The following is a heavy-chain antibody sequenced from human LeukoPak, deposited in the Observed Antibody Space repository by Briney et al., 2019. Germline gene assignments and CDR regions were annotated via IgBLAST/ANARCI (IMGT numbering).Heavy chain of an antibody. CDR1: GFTFSSYS. Sequence: GGSLRLSCAASGFTFSSYSMNWVRQTPGKGLEWVSYTSSSISTIYYADSVKGRFTISRDNAKNSLYLQMNSLRAEDTAVYYCARVRGSYYLDYWGQGTLVTVSS. CDR3: ARVRGSYYLDY. V-gene: IGHV3-48*01. CDR2: TSSSISTI. J-gene: IGHJ4*02. D-gene: IGHD1-26*01.